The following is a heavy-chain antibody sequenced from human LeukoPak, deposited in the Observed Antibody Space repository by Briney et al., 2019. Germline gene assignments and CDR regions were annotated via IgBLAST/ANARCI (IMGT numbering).Heavy chain of an antibody. D-gene: IGHD6-13*01. V-gene: IGHV3-11*01. CDR2: ISSSGSTI. Sequence: PGGSLRLSCGASGFTFSDYYMSWIRQAPGKGLEWVSYISSSGSTIYYADSVKGRFTISRDNAKNSLYLQMNSLRAEDTALYYCARVSGYSSSWYPFDYWGQGTLVTVSS. J-gene: IGHJ4*02. CDR1: GFTFSDYY. CDR3: ARVSGYSSSWYPFDY.